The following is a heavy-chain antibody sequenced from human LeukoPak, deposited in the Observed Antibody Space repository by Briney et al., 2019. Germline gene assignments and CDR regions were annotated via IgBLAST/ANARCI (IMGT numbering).Heavy chain of an antibody. J-gene: IGHJ4*02. Sequence: SETLSLTCTVSGGSISSSSYYWGWIRQPPGKGLEWIESIYYSGSTYYNPSLKSRVTISVDTSKNQFSLKLSSVTAADTAVYYCARHRQGLLAQDIAASWGQGTLVTVSS. CDR3: ARHRQGLLAQDIAAS. CDR2: IYYSGST. CDR1: GGSISSSSYY. V-gene: IGHV4-39*01. D-gene: IGHD6-6*01.